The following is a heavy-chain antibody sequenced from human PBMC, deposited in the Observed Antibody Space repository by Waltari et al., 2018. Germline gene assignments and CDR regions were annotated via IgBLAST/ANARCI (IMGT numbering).Heavy chain of an antibody. CDR1: GYSISSGYY. Sequence: QVQLQESGPGLVKPSETLSLTCAVSGYSISSGYYWGWLRQPPGKGLEWIGSIYHSGSTYYNPSLKSRVTISVDTSKNQFSLKLSSVTAADTAVYYCARPGIAVAGDAFDIWGQGTMVTVSS. CDR3: ARPGIAVAGDAFDI. V-gene: IGHV4-38-2*01. D-gene: IGHD6-19*01. CDR2: IYHSGST. J-gene: IGHJ3*02.